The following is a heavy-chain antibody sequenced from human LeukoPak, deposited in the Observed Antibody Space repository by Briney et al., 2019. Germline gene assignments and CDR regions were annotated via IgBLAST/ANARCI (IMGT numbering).Heavy chain of an antibody. CDR3: ARITMIVVVTRYYYYMDV. J-gene: IGHJ6*03. CDR1: GGSISSYY. D-gene: IGHD3-22*01. CDR2: IFYSGST. Sequence: SETLSLTCTVSGGSISSYYWSWIRQPPGKGLEWIGYIFYSGSTNYNPSLKSRVTISVDKSKNQFSLKLSSVTAADTAVYYCARITMIVVVTRYYYYMDVWGKGTTVTVSS. V-gene: IGHV4-59*12.